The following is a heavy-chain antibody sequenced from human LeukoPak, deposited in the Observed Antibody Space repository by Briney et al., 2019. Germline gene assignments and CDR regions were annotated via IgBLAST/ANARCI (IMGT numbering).Heavy chain of an antibody. CDR1: GFTFSSYG. D-gene: IGHD2-2*01. CDR2: IKQDGSEK. Sequence: GGSLRLSCAASGFTFSSYGMSWVRQAPGKGLEWVANIKQDGSEKYYVDSVKGRFTISIDNAGNSLYLQMNSLRTEDTAVYYCARAPYCSSTSCYYYYYYYMDVWGKGTTVTVSS. CDR3: ARAPYCSSTSCYYYYYYYMDV. J-gene: IGHJ6*03. V-gene: IGHV3-7*01.